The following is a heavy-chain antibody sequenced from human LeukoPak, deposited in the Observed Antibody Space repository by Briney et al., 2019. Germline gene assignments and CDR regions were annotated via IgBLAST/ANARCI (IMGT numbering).Heavy chain of an antibody. Sequence: PSETLSLTCTVSGGSMSAYFWSRLRQPPGKGLEWIGCVYNSGDTNYNPSLKSRLTISIDMSENQFSLRLRSVTAADTAVYYCASQYCGGDCKGPGAFDVWGQGTMVAVSS. D-gene: IGHD2-21*02. CDR1: GGSMSAYF. J-gene: IGHJ3*01. CDR2: VYNSGDT. V-gene: IGHV4-59*08. CDR3: ASQYCGGDCKGPGAFDV.